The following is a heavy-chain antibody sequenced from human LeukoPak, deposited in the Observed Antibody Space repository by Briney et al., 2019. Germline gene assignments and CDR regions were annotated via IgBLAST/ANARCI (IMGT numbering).Heavy chain of an antibody. V-gene: IGHV4-59*01. CDR3: ARGRQHDY. Sequence: SETLSLTCAVYGGSFSGYYWSWIRQPPGKGLEWIGYIYYSGSTNYNPSLKSRVTISVDTSKNQFSLKLSSVTAADTAVYYCARGRQHDYWGQGTLVTVSS. CDR2: IYYSGST. CDR1: GGSFSGYY. J-gene: IGHJ4*02.